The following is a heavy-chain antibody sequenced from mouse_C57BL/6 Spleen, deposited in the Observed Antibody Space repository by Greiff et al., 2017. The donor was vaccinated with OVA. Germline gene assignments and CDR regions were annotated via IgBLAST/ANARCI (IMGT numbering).Heavy chain of an antibody. CDR1: GYTFTSYW. Sequence: QVQLQQSGAELVMPGASVKLSCKASGYTFTSYWMHWVKQRPGQGLEWIGEIDPSDSYTNYNQKFKGKSTLTVDKSSSPAYMQLSSLTSEDSAVYYCARFPDGYSHALDYWGQGTSVTVSS. D-gene: IGHD2-3*01. CDR3: ARFPDGYSHALDY. J-gene: IGHJ4*01. CDR2: IDPSDSYT. V-gene: IGHV1-69*01.